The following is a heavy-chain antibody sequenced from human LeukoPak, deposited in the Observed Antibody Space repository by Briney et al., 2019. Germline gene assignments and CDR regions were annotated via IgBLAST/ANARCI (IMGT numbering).Heavy chain of an antibody. D-gene: IGHD6-25*01. CDR1: GFTLRSYG. Sequence: GGSLRLSCAACGFTLRSYGMYGVRQAPGKGVEGVAVISYVGSNKYYAHSVQGRFTISRDNSKNTLYLQMNSLRADDTAVYYCAKEMRGYRPSWSDAFDIWGQGTMVTVSS. CDR2: ISYVGSNK. J-gene: IGHJ3*02. V-gene: IGHV3-30*18. CDR3: AKEMRGYRPSWSDAFDI.